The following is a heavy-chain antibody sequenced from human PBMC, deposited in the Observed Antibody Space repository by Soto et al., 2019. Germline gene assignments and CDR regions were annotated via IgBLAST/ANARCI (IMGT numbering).Heavy chain of an antibody. D-gene: IGHD3-10*01. CDR1: GGSISSYY. CDR2: IYTSGST. V-gene: IGHV4-4*07. Sequence: KPSETPSLTCTVSGGSISSYYWSWIRQPAGKGLEWIGRIYTSGSTNYNPSLKSRVTMSVDTSKNQFSLKLSSVTAADTAVYYCAREASTMVRGVGSNFDYWGQGTLVTVSS. CDR3: AREASTMVRGVGSNFDY. J-gene: IGHJ4*02.